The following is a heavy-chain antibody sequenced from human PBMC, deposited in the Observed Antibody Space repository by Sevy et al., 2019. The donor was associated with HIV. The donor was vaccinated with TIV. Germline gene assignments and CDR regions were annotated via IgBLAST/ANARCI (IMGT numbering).Heavy chain of an antibody. CDR1: GFKFNGHG. V-gene: IGHV3-7*02. Sequence: GGSLRLSCVAPGFKFNGHGIHWVRQAPGKGLEWVANINPDGTRIYYADSVKGRFTISRDHAKTSVFLQMSSLRAEDTAVYYCVRAIQLAASYWGQGTLVTVSS. J-gene: IGHJ4*02. CDR3: VRAIQLAASY. D-gene: IGHD2-15*01. CDR2: INPDGTRI.